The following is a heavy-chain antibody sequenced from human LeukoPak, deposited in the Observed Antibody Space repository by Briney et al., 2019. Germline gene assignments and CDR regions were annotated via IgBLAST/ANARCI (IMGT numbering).Heavy chain of an antibody. CDR2: INPNNGGT. V-gene: IGHV1-2*02. Sequence: SVKVSCKASGYTFTSYDINWVRQAPGQGLEWMGWINPNNGGTNFAQKFQGRVTMTRDTSISTAYMDLSGLIFDDTAVYYCARGLGSGSRYPFDYWGQGTLVTVSS. CDR3: ARGLGSGSRYPFDY. D-gene: IGHD3-10*01. J-gene: IGHJ4*02. CDR1: GYTFTSYD.